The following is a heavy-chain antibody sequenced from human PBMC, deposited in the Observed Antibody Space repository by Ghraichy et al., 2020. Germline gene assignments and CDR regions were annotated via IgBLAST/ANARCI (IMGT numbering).Heavy chain of an antibody. Sequence: GGSLRLSCAASGFTFDDYAMHWVRQAPGKGLEWVSGISWNSGSIGYADSVKGRFTISRDNAKNSLYLQMNSLRAEDTALYYCAKGRGSGSYSTFYYYYYGMDVWGQGTTVTVSS. D-gene: IGHD3-10*01. CDR1: GFTFDDYA. V-gene: IGHV3-9*01. CDR3: AKGRGSGSYSTFYYYYYGMDV. J-gene: IGHJ6*02. CDR2: ISWNSGSI.